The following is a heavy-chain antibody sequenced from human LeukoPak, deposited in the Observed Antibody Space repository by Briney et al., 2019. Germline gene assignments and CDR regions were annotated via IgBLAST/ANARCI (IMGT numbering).Heavy chain of an antibody. V-gene: IGHV4-30-2*01. CDR1: GGSISSGGYS. D-gene: IGHD6-6*01. CDR3: ARTSIAARRANAFDI. J-gene: IGHJ3*02. CDR2: IYHSGST. Sequence: PSQTLSLTCAVSGGSISSGGYSWSWIRQPAGKGLECIGYIYHSGSTYYNPSPKSRVTISVDRSKNQFSLKLSSVTAADTAVYYCARTSIAARRANAFDIWGQGTMVTVSS.